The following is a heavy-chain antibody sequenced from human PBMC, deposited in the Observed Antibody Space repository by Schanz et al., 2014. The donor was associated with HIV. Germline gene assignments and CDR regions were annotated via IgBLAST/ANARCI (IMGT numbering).Heavy chain of an antibody. J-gene: IGHJ6*02. Sequence: QVQLVESGGGVVQPGISLRLSCAVSGFTFRSYAMHWVRQTPGKGLEWVAVISYDGSNKYYADSVKGRFTISRDISRNTIYLQMNGLRDEDTAVYYCRAWLLGDRMDVWGQGTTVAVSS. CDR1: GFTFRSYA. CDR2: ISYDGSNK. D-gene: IGHD3-22*01. CDR3: RAWLLGDRMDV. V-gene: IGHV3-30*03.